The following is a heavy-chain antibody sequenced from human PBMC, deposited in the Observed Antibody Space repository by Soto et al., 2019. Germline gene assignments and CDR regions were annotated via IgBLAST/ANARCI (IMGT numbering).Heavy chain of an antibody. CDR2: IYYSGST. Sequence: KASETLSLTCTVSGGSISSYYWSWIRQPPGKGLEWIGYIYYSGSTNYNPSLKSRVTIAVDTSKNQFSLKLSSVTAADTAVYYCARETYYYDSSGYRFDYWGQGTLVTV. V-gene: IGHV4-59*01. D-gene: IGHD3-22*01. J-gene: IGHJ4*02. CDR1: GGSISSYY. CDR3: ARETYYYDSSGYRFDY.